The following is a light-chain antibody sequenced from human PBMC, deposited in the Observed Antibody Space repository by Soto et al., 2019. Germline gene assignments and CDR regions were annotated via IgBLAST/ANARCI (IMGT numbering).Light chain of an antibody. V-gene: IGKV1-39*01. CDR2: AAS. CDR1: QDISSS. J-gene: IGKJ1*01. Sequence: DVQVTQSQSSLSASIGDRVTISCRASQDISSSLNWYQHKSGKAPKLLIYAASGVHSAVPSRFSGSGSGTDFTLTISSLQPEDFATYYCQQSYVTPWTFGQGTKVDI. CDR3: QQSYVTPWT.